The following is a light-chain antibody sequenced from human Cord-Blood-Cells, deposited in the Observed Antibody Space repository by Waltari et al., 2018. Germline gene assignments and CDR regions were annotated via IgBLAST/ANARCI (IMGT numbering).Light chain of an antibody. CDR3: QQRSNWPPVT. CDR1: QSVSSY. V-gene: IGKV3-11*01. Sequence: EIVLTQSPATLSLSPGERATLSCRASQSVSSYLDWYQQKPGQAPRLLIDDASNRATGIPARFIGSGSGTDFTLTISSLEPEDFAVYYCQQRSNWPPVTFGPGTKVDIK. CDR2: DAS. J-gene: IGKJ3*01.